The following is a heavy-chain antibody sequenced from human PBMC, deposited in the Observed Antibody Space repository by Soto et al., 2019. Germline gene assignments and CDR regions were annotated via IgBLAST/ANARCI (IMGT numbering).Heavy chain of an antibody. CDR1: GFSLTTGGVG. CDR2: VFWDDDK. D-gene: IGHD4-17*01. V-gene: IGHV2-5*02. J-gene: IGHJ6*03. CDR3: AHITPTVTFGRRYCHSYMDV. Sequence: SGPTLVNPTQTLTLSCTFSGFSLTTGGVGVGWIRQPPGKALEWLALVFWDDDKRYSPSLKSRLTITKDTSKNQVVLTMTSMEPVDTATYYCAHITPTVTFGRRYCHSYMDVWGNETTVTV.